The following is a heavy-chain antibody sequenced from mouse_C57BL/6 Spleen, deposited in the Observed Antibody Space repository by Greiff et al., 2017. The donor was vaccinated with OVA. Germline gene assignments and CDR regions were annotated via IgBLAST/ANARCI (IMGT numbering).Heavy chain of an antibody. V-gene: IGHV1-72*01. CDR2: IDPNSGGT. J-gene: IGHJ3*01. CDR3: ARVGFAY. CDR1: GYTFNSYW. Sequence: QVQLQQPGAELVKPGASVKLSCKASGYTFNSYWMHWVKQRPGRGLEWIGRIDPNSGGTKYNEKFKSKATLTVDKPSSTAYMQLSSRTSEASAVYYFARVGFAYWGQGTLVTVSA.